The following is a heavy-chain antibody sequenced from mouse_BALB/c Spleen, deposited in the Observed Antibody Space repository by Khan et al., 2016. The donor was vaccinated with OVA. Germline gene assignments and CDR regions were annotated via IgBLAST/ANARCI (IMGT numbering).Heavy chain of an antibody. V-gene: IGHV9-3-1*01. D-gene: IGHD1-1*01. CDR2: INTYTGEP. Sequence: QIQLVQSGPELNKPGETIKISCKASGYTFTNNGVNWMKQAPGKGLRWMGWINTYTGEPTYADDFKGRFAFSLEISASTAYLQFNNLKNEDTATDVCARSMPHYYGSRYFDYWGQGTTLTVSS. J-gene: IGHJ2*01. CDR1: GYTFTNNG. CDR3: ARSMPHYYGSRYFDY.